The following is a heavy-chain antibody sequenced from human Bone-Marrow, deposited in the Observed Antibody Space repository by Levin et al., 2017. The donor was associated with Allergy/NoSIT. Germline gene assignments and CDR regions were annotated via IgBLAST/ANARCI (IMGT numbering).Heavy chain of an antibody. CDR1: GGSFSGYY. Sequence: PSQTLSLTCAVYGGSFSGYYWSWIRPPPGKGLEWIGEINHSGSTNYNPSLKSRVTISVDTSKNQFSLKLSSVTAADTAVYYCARVRRLYYYGSGSYYRVGYFDYWGQGTLVTVSS. CDR2: INHSGST. V-gene: IGHV4-34*01. D-gene: IGHD3-10*01. J-gene: IGHJ4*02. CDR3: ARVRRLYYYGSGSYYRVGYFDY.